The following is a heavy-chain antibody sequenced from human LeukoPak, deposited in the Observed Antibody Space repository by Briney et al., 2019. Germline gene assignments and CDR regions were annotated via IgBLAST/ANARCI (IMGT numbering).Heavy chain of an antibody. J-gene: IGHJ3*02. CDR1: GGSISSSNW. CDR2: IYHSGST. Sequence: SETLSLTCAVSGGSISSSNWWSWVRQPPGKGLEWIGEIYHSGSTNYNPSLKSRVTISVDKSKNQFSLKLSSVTAADTAVYYCGKNRDYYGLGSPKDIWGQGTMVTVSS. D-gene: IGHD3-10*01. V-gene: IGHV4-4*02. CDR3: GKNRDYYGLGSPKDI.